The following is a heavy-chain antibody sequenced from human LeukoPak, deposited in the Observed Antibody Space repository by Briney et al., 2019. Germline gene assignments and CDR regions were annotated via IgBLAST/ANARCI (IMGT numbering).Heavy chain of an antibody. CDR2: INPDSGGT. CDR3: ARGGHYYSYSMDV. CDR1: GYSFTDYY. V-gene: IGHV1-2*02. Sequence: VASVKVSCKASGYSFTDYYTHWVRQAPGQGLESMGWINPDSGGTNYPQKFQGRVTMTRDTSISTAYMELSRLRSDDTAVYYCARGGHYYSYSMDVWGKGTTVTVSS. J-gene: IGHJ6*03.